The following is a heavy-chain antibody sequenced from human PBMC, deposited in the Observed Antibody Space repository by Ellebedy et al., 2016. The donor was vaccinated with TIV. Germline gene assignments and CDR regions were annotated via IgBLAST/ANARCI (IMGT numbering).Heavy chain of an antibody. CDR3: EIFITNGMDV. D-gene: IGHD3-3*01. CDR2: INPNSGCT. CDR1: GYTFTGYY. V-gene: IGHV1-2*02. J-gene: IGHJ6*02. Sequence: AASVKVSCNASGYTFTGYYMHWVQQAPGQGLEWMGWINPNSGCTNYAQKFQGRVTMTRDTSISTAYMELSRLRSDDTAVYYCEIFITNGMDVWGQGTTVTVSS.